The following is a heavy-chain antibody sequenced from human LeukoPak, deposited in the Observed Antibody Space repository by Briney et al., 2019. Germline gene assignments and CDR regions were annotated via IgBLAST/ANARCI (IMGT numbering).Heavy chain of an antibody. V-gene: IGHV3-48*03. CDR1: GFTFSSYE. CDR2: ISSSGSTI. D-gene: IGHD3-10*01. CDR3: AREEWFGDQGYFDY. J-gene: IGHJ4*02. Sequence: GGSLRLSCAASGFTFSSYEMNWVRQAPGKGLEWASYISSSGSTIYYADSVKGRFTISRDNAKNSLYLQMNSLRAEDTAVYYCAREEWFGDQGYFDYWGQGTLVTVSS.